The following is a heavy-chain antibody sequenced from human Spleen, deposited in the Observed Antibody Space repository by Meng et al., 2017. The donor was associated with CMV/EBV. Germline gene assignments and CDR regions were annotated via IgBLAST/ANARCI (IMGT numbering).Heavy chain of an antibody. V-gene: IGHV3-48*03. CDR1: GFTFRSCE. CDR3: ARDQWLVKRGEGLYYYYYYGMDV. CDR2: TRRGGRTM. D-gene: IGHD6-19*01. J-gene: IGHJ6*02. Sequence: GGSLRLSCAASGFTFRSCEMSWVRQAPGVGLEWASKTRRGGRTMLYAESLKGRFTISRDNAKNSLYLQMNSLRAEDTAVYYCARDQWLVKRGEGLYYYYYYGMDVWGQGTTVTVSS.